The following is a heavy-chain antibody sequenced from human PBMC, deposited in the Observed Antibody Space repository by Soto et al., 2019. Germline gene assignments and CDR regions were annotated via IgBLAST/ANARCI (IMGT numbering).Heavy chain of an antibody. J-gene: IGHJ6*02. Sequence: QVQLVQSGAEVQKPGSSVKVSCKASGGTFSSYAISWVRQAPGQGLEWMGGIIPIFGTANYAQKFQGRVTITADESTSTAYMELSSLRSEDTAVYYCASGEGIAVAGTLRVGGMDVWGQGTTVTVSS. CDR1: GGTFSSYA. CDR2: IIPIFGTA. CDR3: ASGEGIAVAGTLRVGGMDV. V-gene: IGHV1-69*01. D-gene: IGHD6-19*01.